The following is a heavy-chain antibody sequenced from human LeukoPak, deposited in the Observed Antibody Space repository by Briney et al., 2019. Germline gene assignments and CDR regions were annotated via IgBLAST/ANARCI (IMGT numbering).Heavy chain of an antibody. CDR1: GFTFSTFG. D-gene: IGHD6-19*01. V-gene: IGHV3-33*06. CDR2: IWYDGSKK. CDR3: AKEGSGLSFDY. J-gene: IGHJ4*02. Sequence: PGGSLRLSCAASGFTFSTFGMHWVRQAPGKGPEWVAVIWYDGSKKYYIDFAEGRFTISRDNSRNTLYLQMNSLRAEDTAVYYCAKEGSGLSFDYWGQGTLVTVSS.